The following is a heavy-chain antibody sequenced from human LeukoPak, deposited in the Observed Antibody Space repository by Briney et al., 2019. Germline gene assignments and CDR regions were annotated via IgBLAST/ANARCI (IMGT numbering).Heavy chain of an antibody. J-gene: IGHJ3*02. V-gene: IGHV5-51*01. CDR3: ARIWLRAFDI. Sequence: HGESLKISCKGSGYSFTNYWIAWVRQMPGKGLEWMGIIYPDDSDTRYSPSFQGQVTFSADKSISTAYLQWSSLKASDTAMYYCARIWLRAFDIWGQGTMVTVSS. CDR2: IYPDDSDT. CDR1: GYSFTNYW. D-gene: IGHD3-16*01.